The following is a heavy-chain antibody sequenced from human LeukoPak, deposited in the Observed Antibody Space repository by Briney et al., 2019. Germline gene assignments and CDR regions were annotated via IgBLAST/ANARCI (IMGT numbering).Heavy chain of an antibody. Sequence: SETLSLTCTVSGGSITNYYWSWIWQPPGKGLEWIGFSYYNGNTNYNPSLKSRVTISVDMSKNQFSLSLRSVTAADTAVYYCARERWLQAPEDYWGQGTLVTVSS. V-gene: IGHV4-59*01. D-gene: IGHD5-24*01. CDR1: GGSITNYY. CDR2: SYYNGNT. J-gene: IGHJ4*02. CDR3: ARERWLQAPEDY.